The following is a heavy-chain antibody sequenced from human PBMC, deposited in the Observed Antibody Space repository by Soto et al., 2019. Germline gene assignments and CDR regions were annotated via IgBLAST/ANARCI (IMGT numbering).Heavy chain of an antibody. D-gene: IGHD1-26*01. CDR3: ATQEVGGSYVYTFDP. V-gene: IGHV4-59*05. Sequence: SETLSLTCTVSGGSINNYYWSWIRQPPGKGLEWIGSIYYSGSTYYNPSLKSRVTISVDTSKNQFSLKLSSVTAADTAVYYCATQEVGGSYVYTFDPWGQGTLVTVSS. J-gene: IGHJ5*02. CDR1: GGSINNYY. CDR2: IYYSGST.